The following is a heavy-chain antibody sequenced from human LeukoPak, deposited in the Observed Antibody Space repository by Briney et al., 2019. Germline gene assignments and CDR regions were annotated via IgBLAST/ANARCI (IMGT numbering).Heavy chain of an antibody. Sequence: GGSLRLSCAASGFTFSSYAMSWVRQAPGKGLEWVSAISDSGGSTYYADSVKGRFTISRDNSKNTLYLQMNSLRAEDTAVYYCAKVIAAAGTGYYYYYYGMDVWGQGTTVTVSS. CDR1: GFTFSSYA. J-gene: IGHJ6*02. CDR2: ISDSGGST. V-gene: IGHV3-23*01. CDR3: AKVIAAAGTGYYYYYYGMDV. D-gene: IGHD6-13*01.